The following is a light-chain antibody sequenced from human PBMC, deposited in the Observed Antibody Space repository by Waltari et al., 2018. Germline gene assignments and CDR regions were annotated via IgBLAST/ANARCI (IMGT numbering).Light chain of an antibody. J-gene: IGLJ2*01. Sequence: QSALTQPRSVSGSPGQSVTISCPGTSSDVGGYNYVSWYQQHPGKAPKLMIHDVNKRPSGVPDRFSGSKSGDTASLTISGLQAEDEADYYCCSYAGSYIFGVFGGGTKLTVL. CDR3: CSYAGSYIFGV. V-gene: IGLV2-11*01. CDR2: DVN. CDR1: SSDVGGYNY.